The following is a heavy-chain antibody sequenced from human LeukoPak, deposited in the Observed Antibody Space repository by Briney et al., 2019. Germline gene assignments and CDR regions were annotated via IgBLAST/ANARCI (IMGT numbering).Heavy chain of an antibody. Sequence: SETLSLTCAVYGGSFSGYYWSWIRQPPGKGLEWIGEINHSGSTNYNPSLKSRVTISVDTSKNQFSLKLSSVTAADTAVYYCARDRALTRAAAGMGYGRYFDYWGQGTLVTVSS. CDR2: INHSGST. J-gene: IGHJ4*02. CDR1: GGSFSGYY. V-gene: IGHV4-34*01. CDR3: ARDRALTRAAAGMGYGRYFDY. D-gene: IGHD6-13*01.